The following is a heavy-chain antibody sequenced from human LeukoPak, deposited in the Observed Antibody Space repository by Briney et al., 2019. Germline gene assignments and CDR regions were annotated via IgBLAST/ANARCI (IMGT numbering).Heavy chain of an antibody. CDR2: IYYSGST. CDR3: ARGTGGTIAARLWSDYYYYYMDV. Sequence: SETLSLTCTVSGGSISSYYWSWIRQPPGKGLEWIGYIYYSGSTNYNPSLKSRVTISVDTSKNQFSLNLSSVTAADTAVYYCARGTGGTIAARLWSDYYYYYMDVWGKGTTVTVSS. V-gene: IGHV4-59*01. J-gene: IGHJ6*03. CDR1: GGSISSYY. D-gene: IGHD6-6*01.